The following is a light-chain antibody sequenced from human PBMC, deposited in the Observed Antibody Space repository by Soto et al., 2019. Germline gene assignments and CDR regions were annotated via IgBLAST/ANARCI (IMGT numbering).Light chain of an antibody. CDR1: SAKIGAGYD. Sequence: QSVLTQPPSVSGSPGQRVRISWTWISAKIGAGYDVHWYQQLPGTAPKLLIYGNSNRPSGVPDRFSGSKSGTSASLAITGLQAEDEADYYCQSYDSSLSVYVFGTGTKVTVL. CDR3: QSYDSSLSVYV. CDR2: GNS. J-gene: IGLJ1*01. V-gene: IGLV1-40*01.